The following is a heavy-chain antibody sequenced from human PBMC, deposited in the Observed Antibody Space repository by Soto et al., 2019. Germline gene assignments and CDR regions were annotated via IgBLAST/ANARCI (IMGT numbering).Heavy chain of an antibody. J-gene: IGHJ5*02. CDR2: IYYSGVT. Sequence: QGQLQESGPGLVKPSETLSLTCTVSGDSISTYNWGWIRQPPGKGLEWIGCIYYSGVTNYNPSLKSRVPISVDTPKNQLSLQLHSVTAADTAVYSCARVAADIASWLDPWGQGTLVTVSS. CDR1: GDSISTYN. V-gene: IGHV4-59*01. CDR3: ARVAADIASWLDP. D-gene: IGHD5-12*01.